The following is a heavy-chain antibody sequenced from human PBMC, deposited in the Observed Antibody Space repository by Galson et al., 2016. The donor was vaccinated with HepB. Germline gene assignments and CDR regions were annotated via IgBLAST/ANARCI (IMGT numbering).Heavy chain of an antibody. J-gene: IGHJ3*02. CDR2: INFSSGYI. Sequence: SLRLSCAASGFSFSDSSMNWVRQAPGKGPEWVSSINFSSGYIHYADSVRGRFTISRNNARNSLYLQMNSLRAEDTAVYYCVREQYPTYAFEIWGQGTMLIVCS. D-gene: IGHD2/OR15-2a*01. CDR3: VREQYPTYAFEI. V-gene: IGHV3-21*01. CDR1: GFSFSDSS.